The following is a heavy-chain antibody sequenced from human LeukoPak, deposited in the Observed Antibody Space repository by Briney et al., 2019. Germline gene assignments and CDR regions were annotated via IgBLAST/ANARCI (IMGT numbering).Heavy chain of an antibody. CDR3: AKFGFGESYFYHYMDV. V-gene: IGHV3-23*01. J-gene: IGHJ6*03. CDR1: GFIFTNYA. Sequence: GGSLRLSCVASGFIFTNYAMTWVRQAPGKGLEWGSSVAISGGSTYYADSVKGHFTISRDNSKNTLYLQISSLRVEDTAVYYCAKFGFGESYFYHYMDVWGKGTTVTVSS. D-gene: IGHD3-10*01. CDR2: VAISGGST.